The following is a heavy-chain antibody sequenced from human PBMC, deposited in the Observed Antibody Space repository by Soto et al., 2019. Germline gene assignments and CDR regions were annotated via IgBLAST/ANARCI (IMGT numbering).Heavy chain of an antibody. V-gene: IGHV3-23*01. CDR3: AKDTQDGEYYMDV. CDR2: ISGDGSRT. J-gene: IGHJ6*03. CDR1: GFTSSGYA. Sequence: EVQLLESGGGLVQPGGSLRLSCAGSGFTSSGYAMSWVRQAPGKGLEWVSGISGDGSRTFYADSVKGRFIISRDNSKNTLDLQMNSLRAEDTAVYYCAKDTQDGEYYMDVWGKWTTVTVSS. D-gene: IGHD4-17*01.